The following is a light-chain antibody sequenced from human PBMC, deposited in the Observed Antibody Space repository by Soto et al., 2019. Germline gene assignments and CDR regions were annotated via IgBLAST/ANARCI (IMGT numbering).Light chain of an antibody. CDR1: QSISSW. CDR2: KAS. Sequence: DIQMTQSPSTLSASVGDRVTITCRAIQSISSWLAWYQQKPGKAPKLLIYKASSLESGVPSRFSGSGSGTEVTLTISSLQPDEFATYYCQQYNSYSRTFGQGPKVEIK. V-gene: IGKV1-5*03. CDR3: QQYNSYSRT. J-gene: IGKJ1*01.